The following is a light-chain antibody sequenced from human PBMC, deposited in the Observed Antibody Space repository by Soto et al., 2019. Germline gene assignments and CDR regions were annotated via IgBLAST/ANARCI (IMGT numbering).Light chain of an antibody. CDR2: GAS. J-gene: IGKJ1*01. V-gene: IGKV3-20*01. Sequence: EIVLTQSPGTLSLSPWERATLSCRASQGVSSSYLGWYQQKPGQAPRLLMYGASSRATGIPERFSGSGSGTDFTLTISRLEPEDFAVYYCQQYGSSPRTFGQGTKVDIK. CDR3: QQYGSSPRT. CDR1: QGVSSSY.